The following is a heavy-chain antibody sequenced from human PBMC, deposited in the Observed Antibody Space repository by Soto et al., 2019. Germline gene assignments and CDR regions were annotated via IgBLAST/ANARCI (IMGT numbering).Heavy chain of an antibody. Sequence: ASVKVSCKASGYTFTSYYMHWVRQAPGQGLEWMGIINPSGGSTSYAQKFQGRVTMTRDTSTSTVYMELSSLRSEDTAVYYCARDPNPGYYYYYYGMDVWGQGTTVTVSS. CDR1: GYTFTSYY. J-gene: IGHJ6*02. CDR2: INPSGGST. V-gene: IGHV1-46*03. CDR3: ARDPNPGYYYYYYGMDV.